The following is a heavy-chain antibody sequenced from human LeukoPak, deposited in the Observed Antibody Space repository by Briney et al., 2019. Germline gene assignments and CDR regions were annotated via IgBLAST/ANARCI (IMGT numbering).Heavy chain of an antibody. D-gene: IGHD6-13*01. Sequence: GGSLRLSCAASGFTFSSYSMNWVRQAPGKGLEWVSAISGSGGSTYYADSVKGRFTISRDNSKNTLYLQMNSLRAEDTAVYYCAKDRGSSWIYYFDYWGQGTLVTVSS. CDR3: AKDRGSSWIYYFDY. J-gene: IGHJ4*02. CDR1: GFTFSSYS. V-gene: IGHV3-23*01. CDR2: ISGSGGST.